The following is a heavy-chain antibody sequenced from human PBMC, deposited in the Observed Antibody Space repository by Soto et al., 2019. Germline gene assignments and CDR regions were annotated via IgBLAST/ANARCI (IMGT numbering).Heavy chain of an antibody. D-gene: IGHD2-2*01. CDR3: ARDSSTSTYYYYYYYMDV. CDR1: GGSISNDNYF. CDR2: IHYSGSA. V-gene: IGHV4-31*03. J-gene: IGHJ6*03. Sequence: SETLSLTCTVSGGSISNDNYFWSWIRQHPGKGLEWIGYIHYSGSAYYNPSLRGRVIILVDTTKNQFSLKLSSVTAADTAMYYCARDSSTSTYYYYYYYMDVWGKGTTVTVSS.